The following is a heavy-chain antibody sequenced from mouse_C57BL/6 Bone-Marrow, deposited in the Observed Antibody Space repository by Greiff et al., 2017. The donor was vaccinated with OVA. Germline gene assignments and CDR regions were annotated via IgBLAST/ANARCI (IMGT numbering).Heavy chain of an antibody. D-gene: IGHD2-4*01. Sequence: EVQLQQSGAELVRPGASVKLSCTASGFNIKDDYMHWVKQRPEQGLEWIGWIDPENGDTEYASKFQGKATITADTSSNTAYLQLSSPTSEDTAVYYCTAFYYDYVDYFDYWGQGTTLTVSS. J-gene: IGHJ2*01. CDR1: GFNIKDDY. V-gene: IGHV14-4*01. CDR3: TAFYYDYVDYFDY. CDR2: IDPENGDT.